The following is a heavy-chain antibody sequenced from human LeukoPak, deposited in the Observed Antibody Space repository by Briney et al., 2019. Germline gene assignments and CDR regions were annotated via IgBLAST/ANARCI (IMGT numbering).Heavy chain of an antibody. CDR2: IYPGDSDT. V-gene: IGHV5-51*01. Sequence: GESLKISCKGSGYSFTSYWIGWVRQMPGKGLEWMGIIYPGDSDTRYSPSFQGQATISADKSISTAYLQWSSLKASDTAMYYCARLGSVDYDSSGPAGYWGQGTLVTVSS. D-gene: IGHD3-22*01. CDR3: ARLGSVDYDSSGPAGY. CDR1: GYSFTSYW. J-gene: IGHJ4*02.